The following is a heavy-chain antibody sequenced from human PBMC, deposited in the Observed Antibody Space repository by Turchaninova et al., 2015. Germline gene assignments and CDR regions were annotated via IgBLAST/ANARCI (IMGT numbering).Heavy chain of an antibody. Sequence: QVQIVQSAAEVKKPGASVTVSCKASGYPFTYYAMHLVRQAPGQSREWMGWINGGDGDKKYSQKFQDRVTITRDTSASTAYMELSSLRSDDTAVYYCARTGPYCGGGGCYSHESFDLWGQGTMVTVTS. CDR2: INGGDGDK. CDR1: GYPFTYYA. J-gene: IGHJ3*01. V-gene: IGHV1-3*01. CDR3: ARTGPYCGGGGCYSHESFDL. D-gene: IGHD2-15*01.